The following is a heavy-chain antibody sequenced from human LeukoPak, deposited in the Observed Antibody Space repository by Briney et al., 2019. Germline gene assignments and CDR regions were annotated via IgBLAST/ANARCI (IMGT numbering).Heavy chain of an antibody. J-gene: IGHJ4*02. CDR3: ARLPFYDSSGY. Sequence: SETLSLTCTVSGDSISSYYWSWIRQPPGKGLEWIGYIYYSGSTNYSPSLKSRVTISVDTSKNQFSLKLSSVTAADTAVYYCARLPFYDSSGYWGQGTLVTVSS. D-gene: IGHD3-22*01. V-gene: IGHV4-59*08. CDR2: IYYSGST. CDR1: GDSISSYY.